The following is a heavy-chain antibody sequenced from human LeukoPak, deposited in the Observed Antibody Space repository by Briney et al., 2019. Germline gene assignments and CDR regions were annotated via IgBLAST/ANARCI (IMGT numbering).Heavy chain of an antibody. CDR3: AKGGISGWGFFDY. J-gene: IGHJ4*02. CDR1: GFTFDDYA. CDR2: ISWNSGSI. D-gene: IGHD6-19*01. Sequence: GGSLRLSCAASGFTFDDYAMRWVRQAPGKGLEWVSGISWNSGSIGYADSVKGRFTISRDNSKNTLYLQMNSLRAEDTAVYYCAKGGISGWGFFDYWGQGTLVTVSS. V-gene: IGHV3-9*01.